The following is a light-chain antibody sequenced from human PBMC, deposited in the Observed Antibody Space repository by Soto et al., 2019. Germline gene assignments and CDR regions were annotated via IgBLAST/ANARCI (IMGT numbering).Light chain of an antibody. CDR2: GAS. J-gene: IGKJ1*01. Sequence: EIVLTQSPGTLSLSPGERATLSCGASQSVSSSYLAWYQQKPGQAPRLLIYGASSRATGIPDRFSGSGSGTDFDLTISRLEPEDFAVYYCQQYDSSPVTFGQGTKVEIK. V-gene: IGKV3-20*01. CDR3: QQYDSSPVT. CDR1: QSVSSSY.